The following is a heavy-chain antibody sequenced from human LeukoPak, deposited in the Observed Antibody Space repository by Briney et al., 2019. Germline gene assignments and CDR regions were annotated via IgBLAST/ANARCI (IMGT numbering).Heavy chain of an antibody. CDR1: GYSFTTHD. CDR2: MNPNSGKS. CDR3: ARESGLTDNWLDS. Sequence: ASVKVSCKASGYSFTTHDINWVRQFTGQGLEWMGWMNPNSGKSGYAQKFQGRVTMTRDTSISTVYMELSSLGSDDTAVYYCARESGLTDNWLDSWGQGTLVIVSS. J-gene: IGHJ5*01. D-gene: IGHD5-12*01. V-gene: IGHV1-8*01.